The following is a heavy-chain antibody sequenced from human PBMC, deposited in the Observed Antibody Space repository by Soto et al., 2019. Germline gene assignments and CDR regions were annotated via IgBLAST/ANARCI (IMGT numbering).Heavy chain of an antibody. CDR1: GVSISTGGRF. V-gene: IGHV4-31*03. Sequence: QVQLQESGPGLVKPSQTLSLTCTVSGVSISTGGRFWSWVRQHPEKGLEWIGNIYYSGNTVYNPYLKSRLTISVDTSKNQFSLTLTSVTAADTALYYCAICRRPTGSPGYWYFDLWGRGALVTVSS. CDR3: AICRRPTGSPGYWYFDL. CDR2: IYYSGNT. D-gene: IGHD1-1*01. J-gene: IGHJ2*01.